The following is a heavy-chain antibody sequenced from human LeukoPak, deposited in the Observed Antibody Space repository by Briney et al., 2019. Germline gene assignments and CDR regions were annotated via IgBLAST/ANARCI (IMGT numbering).Heavy chain of an antibody. CDR3: ARQSYYHDSSGSSTPID. CDR1: GGSISSYY. V-gene: IGHV4-59*08. Sequence: SETLSLTCTVSGGSISSYYWSWIRQPPGKGLEWIGYIYYSGSTNYNPSLKSRVTISVDTSKNQFSLKLSSVTAADTAVYYCARQSYYHDSSGSSTPIDWGQGTLVTVSS. CDR2: IYYSGST. D-gene: IGHD3-22*01. J-gene: IGHJ4*02.